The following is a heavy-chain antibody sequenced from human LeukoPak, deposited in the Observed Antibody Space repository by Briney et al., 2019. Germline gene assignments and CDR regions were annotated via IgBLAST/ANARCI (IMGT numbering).Heavy chain of an antibody. CDR1: GFIFSKYW. Sequence: GGSLRLSCEASGFIFSKYWMGWVRQAPGKGLEWVASIAKDGSEKNHVDSVKGRFAISRDNTKNSVFLQMNRLTVEDTAVYFCARGRDPDYWGQGILVTVSS. V-gene: IGHV3-7*01. CDR3: ARGRDPDY. CDR2: IAKDGSEK. J-gene: IGHJ4*02.